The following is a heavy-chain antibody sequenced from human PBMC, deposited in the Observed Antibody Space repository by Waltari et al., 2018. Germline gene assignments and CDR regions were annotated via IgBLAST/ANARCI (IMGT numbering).Heavy chain of an antibody. CDR2: FDFEDGET. CDR1: GHTLPALS. CDR3: ATVKGSVAGTGYYYGMDV. V-gene: IGHV1-24*01. D-gene: IGHD6-19*01. Sequence: QVHQVQSGAAVRKPGASVTVSCKVSGHTLPALSMHWVRQAPGKGLAWVGGFDFEDGETIYAQKFQGRVTMTEDTSTDTAYMELSSLRSEDTAVYYCATVKGSVAGTGYYYGMDVWGQGTTVTVSS. J-gene: IGHJ6*02.